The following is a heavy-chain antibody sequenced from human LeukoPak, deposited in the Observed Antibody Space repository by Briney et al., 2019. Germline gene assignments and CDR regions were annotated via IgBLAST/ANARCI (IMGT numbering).Heavy chain of an antibody. V-gene: IGHV3-33*01. CDR3: ARSRLHARWYFDY. D-gene: IGHD4-11*01. CDR2: IWYDGSNK. J-gene: IGHJ4*02. CDR1: GFTFSSYG. Sequence: GRSLRLSCAASGFTFSSYGMHWVRRAPGKGLEWVAVIWYDGSNKYYADSVKGRFTISRDNSENTLYLQMNSLRAEDTAVYYCARSRLHARWYFDYWGQGTLVTVSS.